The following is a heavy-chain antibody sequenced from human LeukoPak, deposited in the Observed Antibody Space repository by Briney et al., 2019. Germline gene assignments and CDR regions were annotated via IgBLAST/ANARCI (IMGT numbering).Heavy chain of an antibody. Sequence: PSETLSLTCTVSGGSISSYYWSWIRQPPGKGLEWIGYTYYSGSTNYNPSLKSRVTISVDTSKNQFSLKLSSVTAADTAVYYCARGLGYSSGWYHIDYWGQGTLVTVSS. J-gene: IGHJ4*02. CDR2: TYYSGST. V-gene: IGHV4-59*01. CDR1: GGSISSYY. D-gene: IGHD6-19*01. CDR3: ARGLGYSSGWYHIDY.